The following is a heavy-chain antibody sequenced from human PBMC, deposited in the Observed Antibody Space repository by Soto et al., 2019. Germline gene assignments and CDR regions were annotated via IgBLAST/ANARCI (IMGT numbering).Heavy chain of an antibody. CDR1: CGSFHGFY. V-gene: IGHV4-34*01. D-gene: IGHD1-26*01. J-gene: IGHJ5*02. Sequence: SGTLSLPCAVYCGSFHGFYWRWIRQPPGEGLEWIGENNHCGSTHYKPSPKSRVTTSVDTPKNQFSLKLSSVTAADTAVYYCARAQPGIVGDYARFDPWGKGTRVTVSS. CDR3: ARAQPGIVGDYARFDP. CDR2: NNHCGST.